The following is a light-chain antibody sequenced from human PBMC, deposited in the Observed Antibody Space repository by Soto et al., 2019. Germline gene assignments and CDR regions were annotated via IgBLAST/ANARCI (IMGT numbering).Light chain of an antibody. V-gene: IGLV2-14*01. CDR3: TSYTSSTTPFDV. CDR1: SSDVGGYNF. CDR2: EVS. J-gene: IGLJ1*01. Sequence: QSALTQPASVSGSPGQSITISCTGTSSDVGGYNFVSWFQHHPGKAPKLMIFEVSNRPSGISNRFSGSKSGNTASLTISGLQAEDEADYYCTSYTSSTTPFDVFGTGTQLTVL.